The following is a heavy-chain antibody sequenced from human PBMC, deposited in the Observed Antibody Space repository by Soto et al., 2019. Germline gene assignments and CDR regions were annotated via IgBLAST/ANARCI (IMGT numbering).Heavy chain of an antibody. V-gene: IGHV1-3*01. D-gene: IGHD6-13*01. CDR1: GYTFTIYA. J-gene: IGHJ4*02. CDR3: ARDHPYSSPTPFDY. Sequence: GASVKVSCKASGYTFTIYAMHWVLQAPGQRLEWMGWINAGNGNTKYSQKFQGRVTITRDTSASTAYMELSSLRSEDTAVYYCARDHPYSSPTPFDYPGQAALVTLSS. CDR2: INAGNGNT.